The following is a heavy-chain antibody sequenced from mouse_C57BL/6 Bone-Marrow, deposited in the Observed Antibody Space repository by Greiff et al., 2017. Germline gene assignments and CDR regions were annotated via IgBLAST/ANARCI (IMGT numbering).Heavy chain of an antibody. V-gene: IGHV5-4*01. CDR2: ISDGGSYT. Sequence: EVQRVESGGGLVKPGGSLKLSCAASGFTFSSYAMSWVRQTPEKRLEWVATISDGGSYTYYPDNVKGRFTISRDNAKNNLYRQMSHLKSEDTAVYYCARENDYAWFAYWGQGTLVTVSA. CDR3: ARENDYAWFAY. D-gene: IGHD2-4*01. CDR1: GFTFSSYA. J-gene: IGHJ3*01.